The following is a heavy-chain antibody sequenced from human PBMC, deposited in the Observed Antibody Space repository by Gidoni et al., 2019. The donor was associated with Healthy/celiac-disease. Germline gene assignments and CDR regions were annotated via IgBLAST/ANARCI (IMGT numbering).Heavy chain of an antibody. J-gene: IGHJ6*02. CDR1: GFTFSSYA. CDR2: ISGSGGST. CDR3: AKVMDYDILTGFKPWMVELDV. Sequence: EVQLLESGGGLVQPGGSLRLSCAASGFTFSSYAMSWVRQAPGKGLEWVSAISGSGGSTYYADSVKGRFTISRDNSKNTLYLQMNSLRAEDTAVYYCAKVMDYDILTGFKPWMVELDVWGQGTTVTVSS. D-gene: IGHD3-9*01. V-gene: IGHV3-23*01.